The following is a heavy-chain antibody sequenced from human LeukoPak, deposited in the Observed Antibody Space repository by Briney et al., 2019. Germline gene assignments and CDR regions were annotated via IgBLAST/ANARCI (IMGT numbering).Heavy chain of an antibody. CDR3: ARVRREMAAISFDY. J-gene: IGHJ4*02. V-gene: IGHV4-59*11. CDR1: GGSISSHY. CDR2: IYYRGST. Sequence: PSETLSLTCTVSGGSISSHYWSWIRQPPGKGLEWIGYIYYRGSTNYNPSLKSRVTISVDTSKNQFSLKLSSVAAADTAVYYCARVRREMAAISFDYWGQGTLVTVSS. D-gene: IGHD5-24*01.